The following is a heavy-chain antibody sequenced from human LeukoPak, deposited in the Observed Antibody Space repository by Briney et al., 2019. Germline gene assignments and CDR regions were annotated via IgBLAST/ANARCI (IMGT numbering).Heavy chain of an antibody. Sequence: GGSLRLSCAASGFTVSSNYMSWVRQAPGKGLEWVSVIYSGGSTYYADSVKGRFTISRDNSKSTLYLQMNSLRAEDTAVYYCARAYSNHGPFDIWGQGTMVTVSS. V-gene: IGHV3-66*01. CDR1: GFTVSSNY. J-gene: IGHJ3*02. CDR2: IYSGGST. D-gene: IGHD4-11*01. CDR3: ARAYSNHGPFDI.